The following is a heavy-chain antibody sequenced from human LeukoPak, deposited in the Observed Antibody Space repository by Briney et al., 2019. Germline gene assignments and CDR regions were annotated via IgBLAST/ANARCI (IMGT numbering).Heavy chain of an antibody. Sequence: GGSLRLSCAASGFTFSSYVMHWVRQAPGKGLEWVAVVISYDGSKKYYADSVKGRFTISRDNSKNTLYLQMNSLRAEDTAVYYCARDSTDGVIPRELHPPFDYWGQGTLVTVST. CDR1: GFTFSSYV. J-gene: IGHJ4*02. V-gene: IGHV3-30-3*01. D-gene: IGHD1-26*01. CDR3: ARDSTDGVIPRELHPPFDY. CDR2: VISYDGSKK.